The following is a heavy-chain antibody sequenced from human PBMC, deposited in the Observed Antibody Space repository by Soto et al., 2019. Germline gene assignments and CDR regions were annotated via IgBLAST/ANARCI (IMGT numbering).Heavy chain of an antibody. D-gene: IGHD1-1*01. CDR3: AIPPLFNGWKDAFDI. Sequence: ASVKVSGKASGYTFTSYDINWVRQATGQGLEWMGWMNPNSGNTGYAQKFQGRVTMTRNTSISTAYRELSSLRSEDTAVYYCAIPPLFNGWKDAFDIWGQGTMVTVSS. CDR2: MNPNSGNT. CDR1: GYTFTSYD. J-gene: IGHJ3*02. V-gene: IGHV1-8*01.